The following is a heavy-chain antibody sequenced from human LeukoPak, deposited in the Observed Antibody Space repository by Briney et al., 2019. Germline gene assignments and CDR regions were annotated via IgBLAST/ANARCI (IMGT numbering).Heavy chain of an antibody. Sequence: PGGSLRLSCAASGFTFSSYAMSWVRQAPGKGLEWVSAISGSGGSTYYADSVKGRFTISRDNSKDTLYLQMNSLRAEDTAVYYCAKARGVVAKGFVDYWGQGTLVTVSS. J-gene: IGHJ4*02. CDR3: AKARGVVAKGFVDY. CDR1: GFTFSSYA. CDR2: ISGSGGST. V-gene: IGHV3-23*01. D-gene: IGHD3-10*01.